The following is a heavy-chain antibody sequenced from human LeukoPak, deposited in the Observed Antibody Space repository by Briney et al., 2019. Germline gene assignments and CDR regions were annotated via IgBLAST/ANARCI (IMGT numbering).Heavy chain of an antibody. J-gene: IGHJ5*02. Sequence: SETLSLTCTVSGGSLSSYYWSWIRQPPGKGLEWIGYIYYSGSTNYNPSLTSRVTISVDTSKNQFSLKLGSVTAADTAVYYCARSYSSGWYGRGNWFDLWGQGTLVTVSS. CDR2: IYYSGST. CDR3: ARSYSSGWYGRGNWFDL. D-gene: IGHD6-19*01. CDR1: GGSLSSYY. V-gene: IGHV4-59*01.